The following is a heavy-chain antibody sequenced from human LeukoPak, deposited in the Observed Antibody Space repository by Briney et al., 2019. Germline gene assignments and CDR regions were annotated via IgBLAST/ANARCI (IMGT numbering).Heavy chain of an antibody. V-gene: IGHV3-48*03. J-gene: IGHJ4*02. Sequence: AESLRLSCVVSGFTFSSYEMNWVRQPPGKGLEWVSYISTGGTSSYYADSVKGRFTISRDNAKNSLYLQMNSLRAEDTALYYCARHPRGGGGYWGQGTLVTVSS. CDR2: ISTGGTSS. CDR1: GFTFSSYE. CDR3: ARHPRGGGGY. D-gene: IGHD2-15*01.